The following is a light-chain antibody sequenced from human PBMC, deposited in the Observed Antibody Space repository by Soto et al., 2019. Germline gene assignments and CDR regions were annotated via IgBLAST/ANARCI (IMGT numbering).Light chain of an antibody. CDR1: QTISNW. CDR2: DAS. Sequence: DIQMTQSPSSLSTSVGDRVTITCRASQTISNWLAWYQQKPGKAPKLLIYDASSLESGVPSRFSGSGSGTEFTLTTSSLQPDDFATYYCQHYNSYSEAFGQGTKVDI. V-gene: IGKV1-5*01. J-gene: IGKJ1*01. CDR3: QHYNSYSEA.